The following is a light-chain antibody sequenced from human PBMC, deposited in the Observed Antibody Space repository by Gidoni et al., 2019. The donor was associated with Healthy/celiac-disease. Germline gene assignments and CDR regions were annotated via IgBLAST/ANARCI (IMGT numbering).Light chain of an antibody. V-gene: IGKV3-11*01. CDR2: AAS. CDR1: QSVSSY. CDR3: QQRSNWPIT. Sequence: EIVLTQSPATLPLSPGERATLSCRASQSVSSYLAWYQQKPGQAPRLLIYAASNRATGIPARFSGSGSGTDFTLTISSLEPEDFAVYYCQQRSNWPITFGQGTRLEIK. J-gene: IGKJ5*01.